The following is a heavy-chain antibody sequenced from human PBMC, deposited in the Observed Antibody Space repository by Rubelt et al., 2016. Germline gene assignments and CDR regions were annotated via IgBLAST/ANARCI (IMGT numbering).Heavy chain of an antibody. J-gene: IGHJ5*02. CDR1: GGSFSIYY. CDR3: ARGGRYYGSGSYQRHNWFDP. CDR2: INHSGST. D-gene: IGHD3-10*01. Sequence: QVQLQQWGAGLLKPSETLSLTCAVYGGSFSIYYWSWLRQPPGKGLEWIGEINHSGSTNYNPSLKSRVTISVDTSRNQFSLKLSSVTAADTAVYYCARGGRYYGSGSYQRHNWFDPWGQGTLVTVSS. V-gene: IGHV4-34*01.